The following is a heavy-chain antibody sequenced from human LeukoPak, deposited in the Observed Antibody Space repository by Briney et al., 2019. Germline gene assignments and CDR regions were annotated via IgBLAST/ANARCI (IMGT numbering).Heavy chain of an antibody. CDR2: IRYDGSNK. J-gene: IGHJ6*03. Sequence: GRSLRLSCAASGFTFSSYGMHWVRRAPGKGLEWVAFIRYDGSNKYYADSVKGRFTISRDNSKNTLYLQMSSLRADDTAVYYCAKGPKGYCSGGSCYYSYHYMDVWGKGTTVTISS. V-gene: IGHV3-30*02. CDR3: AKGPKGYCSGGSCYYSYHYMDV. CDR1: GFTFSSYG. D-gene: IGHD2-15*01.